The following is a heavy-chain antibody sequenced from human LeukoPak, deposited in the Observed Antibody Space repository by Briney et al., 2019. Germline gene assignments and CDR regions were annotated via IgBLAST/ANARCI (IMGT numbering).Heavy chain of an antibody. CDR3: AREAGYDFWSGYYRKENWFDP. CDR2: ISSSSSTI. J-gene: IGHJ5*02. Sequence: GGSLRLSCAASGFTFSSYWMNWVRQAPGKGLEWVSYISSSSSTIYYADSVKGRFTISRDNAKNSLYLQMNSLRDEDTAVYYCAREAGYDFWSGYYRKENWFDPWGQGTLVTVSS. CDR1: GFTFSSYW. D-gene: IGHD3-3*01. V-gene: IGHV3-48*02.